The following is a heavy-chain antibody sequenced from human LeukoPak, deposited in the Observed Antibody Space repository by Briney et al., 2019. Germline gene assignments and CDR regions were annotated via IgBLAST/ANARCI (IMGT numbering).Heavy chain of an antibody. CDR1: GGSISSSSYY. Sequence: SETLSLTCTVSGGSISSSSYYWGWIRQPPGKGLEWIGSIYYSGSTYYNPSLKSRVTISVDTSKNQFSLKLSSVTAADTAVYYCARGGVATFDYWGQGTLVTVSS. V-gene: IGHV4-39*01. J-gene: IGHJ4*02. CDR2: IYYSGST. D-gene: IGHD5-12*01. CDR3: ARGGVATFDY.